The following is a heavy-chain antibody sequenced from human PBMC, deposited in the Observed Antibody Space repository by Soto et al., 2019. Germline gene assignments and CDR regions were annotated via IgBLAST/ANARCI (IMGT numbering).Heavy chain of an antibody. D-gene: IGHD3-10*01. CDR1: GYTFPNYG. V-gene: IGHV1-18*01. CDR3: VRDLDGSGAYYTDF. Sequence: QVQLVQSGAEVKKPGASVTVSCKASGYTFPNYGITWVRQAPGQGLEWMGWISAYKTNIKYAQKFQGRVTLTTDTSTSTAYMELRSLRSDDTAIYYCVRDLDGSGAYYTDFWGQGTLVTVSS. J-gene: IGHJ4*02. CDR2: ISAYKTNI.